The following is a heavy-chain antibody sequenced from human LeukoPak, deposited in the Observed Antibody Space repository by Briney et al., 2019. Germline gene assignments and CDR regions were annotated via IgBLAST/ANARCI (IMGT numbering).Heavy chain of an antibody. Sequence: GGSLRLSCAASGFTFSSYGMHWVRQAPGKGLEWVAVISYDGSNKYYADSVKGRFTISRDNSKNTLYLQMNSLRSEDTAVYYCARDSLRDFWNKVAFDIWGQGTMVTVSS. CDR3: ARDSLRDFWNKVAFDI. V-gene: IGHV3-30*03. CDR2: ISYDGSNK. J-gene: IGHJ3*02. D-gene: IGHD3-9*01. CDR1: GFTFSSYG.